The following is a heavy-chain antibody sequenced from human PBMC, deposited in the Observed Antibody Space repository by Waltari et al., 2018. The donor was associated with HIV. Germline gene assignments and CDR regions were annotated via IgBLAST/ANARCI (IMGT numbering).Heavy chain of an antibody. V-gene: IGHV1-69*04. D-gene: IGHD5-18*01. CDR3: VRSQSLSYAPYPYGHSRGFYAMDV. J-gene: IGHJ6*02. CDR1: GGALTTYA. Sequence: VQLVQFGAEVQRPGSSVQVSCKASGGALTTYAISWVRMAPGQGLEWLGRRLPRGNMGHYAQRCPGTGTRTAYKSTSTVYMEVSSLRAEDTAVFYCVRSQSLSYAPYPYGHSRGFYAMDVWGQGTTVTVSS. CDR2: RLPRGNMG.